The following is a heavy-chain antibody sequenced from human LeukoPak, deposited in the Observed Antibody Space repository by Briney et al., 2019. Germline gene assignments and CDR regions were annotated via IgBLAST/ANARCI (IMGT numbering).Heavy chain of an antibody. D-gene: IGHD3-10*01. Sequence: PSETLSLTCTVSGGSISSSSYYWGWIRQPPGKGLEWIGSIYYSGSTYYNPSLKSRVTISVDTSKNQFSLKLSSVTAADTAVYYCASAQWFGEFPYFDYWGQGTLATVSS. J-gene: IGHJ4*02. CDR2: IYYSGST. V-gene: IGHV4-39*01. CDR1: GGSISSSSYY. CDR3: ASAQWFGEFPYFDY.